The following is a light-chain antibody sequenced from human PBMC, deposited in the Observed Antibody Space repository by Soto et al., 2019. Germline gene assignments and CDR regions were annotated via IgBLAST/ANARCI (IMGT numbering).Light chain of an antibody. CDR3: QQANSFPLT. CDR2: TGS. Sequence: DIQMTQSPSSVSASVGDRVSITCRASQGISSWLAWYQQKPGRAPILLIYTGSSLQSGVPSRSSGNGSGTDFTLAISGLQPEDVATYYCQQANSFPLTFGGGTKVEIK. V-gene: IGKV1-12*01. J-gene: IGKJ4*01. CDR1: QGISSW.